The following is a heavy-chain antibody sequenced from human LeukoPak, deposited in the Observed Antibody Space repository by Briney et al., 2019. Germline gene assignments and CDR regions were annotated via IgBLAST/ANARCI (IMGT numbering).Heavy chain of an antibody. J-gene: IGHJ4*02. CDR3: ASGIFDY. V-gene: IGHV3-30*02. Sequence: PGRSLRLSCAASGFTFSSYGMHWVRQAPGKGLEWVAFIRYDGGNKYYADSVKGRFTISRDNSKNTLYLQMNSLRAEDTAVYYCASGIFDYWGQGTLVTVSS. CDR1: GFTFSSYG. CDR2: IRYDGGNK.